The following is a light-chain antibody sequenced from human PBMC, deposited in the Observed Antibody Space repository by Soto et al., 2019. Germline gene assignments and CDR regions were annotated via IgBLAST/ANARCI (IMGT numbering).Light chain of an antibody. V-gene: IGLV2-14*01. CDR3: SSYTSSSTYV. CDR1: SSDVGGYNY. J-gene: IGLJ1*01. CDR2: EVS. Sequence: QSVLAQPASVSGSPGQSITISCTVTSSDVGGYNYASWYQQHPGKAPKFLIYEVSNRPSGVSNRFSGSKSGNTASLTISGLQAEDEADYYCSSYTSSSTYVFGTGTKVTV.